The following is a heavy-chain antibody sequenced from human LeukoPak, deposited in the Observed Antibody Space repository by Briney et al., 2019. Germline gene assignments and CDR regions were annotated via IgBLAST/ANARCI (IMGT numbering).Heavy chain of an antibody. J-gene: IGHJ6*02. V-gene: IGHV3-23*01. D-gene: IGHD6-6*01. CDR3: AKTARRYSSSPYGMYV. CDR2: ISGSGGST. CDR1: GFTFSSYA. Sequence: CASLRLSCAASGFTFSSYAMSWVRQAPGKGLEWVSAISGSGGSTYYADTVKGPFTISTENSKNTLYLQMNSLRAEGTAVYHWAKTARRYSSSPYGMYVWGQGTTGTVSS.